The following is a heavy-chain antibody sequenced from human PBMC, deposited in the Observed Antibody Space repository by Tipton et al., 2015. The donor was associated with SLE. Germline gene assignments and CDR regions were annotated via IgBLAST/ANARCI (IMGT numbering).Heavy chain of an antibody. CDR2: INHRGST. J-gene: IGHJ6*02. V-gene: IGHV4-34*01. CDR3: ARGVLSSSWTLDGMDV. D-gene: IGHD6-13*01. CDR1: GGSLSGYY. Sequence: TLSLTCAVYGGSLSGYYWGWARQPPGKGLEGIGEINHRGSTNYNPSLKSRVTIEIDTSKNQFSLKVTSVTAADTAVYYCARGVLSSSWTLDGMDVWGQGTTVTVSS.